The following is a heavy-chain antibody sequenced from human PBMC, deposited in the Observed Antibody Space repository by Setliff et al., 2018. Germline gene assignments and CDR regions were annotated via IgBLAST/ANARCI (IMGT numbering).Heavy chain of an antibody. CDR2: IYSSGST. J-gene: IGHJ6*04. D-gene: IGHD3-3*01. CDR3: ARAFTYYNFWSGYGYGMDV. Sequence: ASETLSLTCTVSGGSINSGPSYYWGWIRQPAGKGLEWIGHIYSSGSTNYNPSLKSRVTISVDRSKNQFSLKLSSVTAADTAVYYCARAFTYYNFWSGYGYGMDVWGKGTTVTVSS. V-gene: IGHV4-61*09. CDR1: GGSINSGPSYY.